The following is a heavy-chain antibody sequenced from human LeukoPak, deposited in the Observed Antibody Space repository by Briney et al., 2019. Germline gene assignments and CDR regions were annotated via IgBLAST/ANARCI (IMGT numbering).Heavy chain of an antibody. CDR2: IYYSGST. V-gene: IGHV4-61*01. Sequence: SETLSLTCTVSGGSIRSSYYYWSWIRQPPGKGLEWIGYIYYSGSTNYNPSLKSRVTISVDTSKNQFSLKLSSVTAADTAVYYCARSGEQWLVPGPNWFDPWGQGTLVTVSS. CDR3: ARSGEQWLVPGPNWFDP. D-gene: IGHD6-19*01. CDR1: GGSIRSSYYY. J-gene: IGHJ5*02.